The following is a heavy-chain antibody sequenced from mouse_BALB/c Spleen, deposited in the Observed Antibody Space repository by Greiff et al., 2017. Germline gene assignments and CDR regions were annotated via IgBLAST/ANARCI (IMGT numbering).Heavy chain of an antibody. V-gene: IGHV1-9*01. J-gene: IGHJ4*01. CDR3: ARPLYDGYYEAMDY. D-gene: IGHD2-3*01. Sequence: QVHVKQSGAELMKPGASVKISCKATGYTFSSYWIEWVKQRPGHGLEWIGEILPGSGSTNYNEKFKGKATFTADTSSNTAYMQLSSLTSEDSAVYYCARPLYDGYYEAMDYWGQGTSVTVSS. CDR1: GYTFSSYW. CDR2: ILPGSGST.